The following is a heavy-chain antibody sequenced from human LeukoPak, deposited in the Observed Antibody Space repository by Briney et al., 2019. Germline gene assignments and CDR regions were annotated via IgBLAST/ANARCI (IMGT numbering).Heavy chain of an antibody. Sequence: GGSLRLSCAASGFTFSSYNMNWVRQAPGKGLEWVSSITSDSRYMYHADSAKGRFTISRDNAKNSLYLQMNSLRAEDTAVYYCTRSIAVAGYDYWGQGTLVTVSS. D-gene: IGHD6-19*01. J-gene: IGHJ4*02. CDR3: TRSIAVAGYDY. CDR2: ITSDSRYM. V-gene: IGHV3-21*01. CDR1: GFTFSSYN.